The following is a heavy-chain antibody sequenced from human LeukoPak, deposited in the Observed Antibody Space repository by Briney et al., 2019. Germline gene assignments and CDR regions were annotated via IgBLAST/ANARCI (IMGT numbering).Heavy chain of an antibody. CDR2: ISGSGGST. V-gene: IGHV3-23*01. D-gene: IGHD6-13*01. Sequence: GGSLRLSCAASGFTFSSYAMSWVRQAPGKGLEWVSAISGSGGSTYYADSVKGRFTISRDNAKNSLYLQMNSLRAEDTAVYYCARISSSSWRIDYWGQGTLVTVSS. J-gene: IGHJ4*02. CDR1: GFTFSSYA. CDR3: ARISSSSWRIDY.